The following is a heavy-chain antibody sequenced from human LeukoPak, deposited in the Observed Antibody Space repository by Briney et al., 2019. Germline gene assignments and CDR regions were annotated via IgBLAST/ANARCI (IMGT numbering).Heavy chain of an antibody. J-gene: IGHJ6*02. CDR1: GFTFSSYG. Sequence: GGSLRLSCAASGFTFSSYGMHWVRQAPGKGLEWVAFIRYDGSNKYYADSVKGRFTITRDNSKNTLYLQMNSLRAEDTAVYYCANQFCTTLNYYYYYGMDVWGQGTTVTVSS. CDR3: ANQFCTTLNYYYYYGMDV. CDR2: IRYDGSNK. V-gene: IGHV3-30*02. D-gene: IGHD1-1*01.